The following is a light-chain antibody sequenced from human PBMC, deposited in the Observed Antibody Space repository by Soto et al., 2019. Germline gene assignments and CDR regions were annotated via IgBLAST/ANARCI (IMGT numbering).Light chain of an antibody. CDR2: KTS. J-gene: IGKJ1*01. Sequence: DIPMTQSPSTVSASVGDRVTITCRASQSISSWLAWYQQKPGKAPNLLIYKTSSLESGDPSRFSGSGSGTEFTLTISSLQPDDFATYYCQQYNIYPWTFGQGTKVEIK. V-gene: IGKV1-5*03. CDR3: QQYNIYPWT. CDR1: QSISSW.